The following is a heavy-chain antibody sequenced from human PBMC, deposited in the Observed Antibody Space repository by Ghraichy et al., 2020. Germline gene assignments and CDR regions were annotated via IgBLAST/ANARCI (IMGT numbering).Heavy chain of an antibody. CDR3: ARSVAVASEFGY. Sequence: ESLNISCTVSDGSISDYYWSWIRQPPGKGLEWIGSIFSSGSTSYNPSLKSRVTISVDTSKNQFSLKLSSVTPADTAVYYCARSVAVASEFGYWGQGTLVTVSS. V-gene: IGHV4-59*01. CDR1: DGSISDYY. CDR2: IFSSGST. D-gene: IGHD6-19*01. J-gene: IGHJ4*02.